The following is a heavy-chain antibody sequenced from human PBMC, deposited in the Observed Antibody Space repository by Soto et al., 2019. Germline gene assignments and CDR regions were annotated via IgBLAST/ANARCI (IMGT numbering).Heavy chain of an antibody. CDR2: MNPNSGNT. CDR1: GYTFTSYD. D-gene: IGHD2-15*01. J-gene: IGHJ5*02. Sequence: QVQLVQSGAEVKKPGASVKVSCKASGYTFTSYDINWVRQATGQGLEWMGWMNPNSGNTGYAQKFQGRVTMTRNTSISKAYMELSSLRSEDTAVYYCARGGGCSGGSCYDWFDPWGQGTLVTVSS. V-gene: IGHV1-8*01. CDR3: ARGGGCSGGSCYDWFDP.